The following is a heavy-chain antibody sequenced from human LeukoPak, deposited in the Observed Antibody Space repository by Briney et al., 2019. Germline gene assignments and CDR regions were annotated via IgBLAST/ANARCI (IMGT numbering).Heavy chain of an antibody. CDR1: GFTFSDYG. CDR3: ARGENTYIDY. V-gene: IGHV3-30*02. Sequence: GGSLRLSCAASGFTFSDYGMHWVRQAPGKGLEWVAFTRSDGNDKYYADSVKGRFTISRDNAKDTLYLQMNSLRAEDTAVYYCARGENTYIDYWGQGTLVTVSS. CDR2: TRSDGNDK. D-gene: IGHD3-16*01. J-gene: IGHJ4*02.